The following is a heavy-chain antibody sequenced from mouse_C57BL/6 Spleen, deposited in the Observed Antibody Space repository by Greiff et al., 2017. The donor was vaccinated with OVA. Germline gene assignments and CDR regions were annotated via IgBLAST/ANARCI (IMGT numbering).Heavy chain of an antibody. J-gene: IGHJ2*01. CDR1: GYAFTNYL. V-gene: IGHV1-54*01. CDR3: ARSLTTVVADFDY. CDR2: INPGSGGT. D-gene: IGHD1-1*01. Sequence: QVQLQQSGAELVRPGPSVKVSCKASGYAFTNYLIEWVKQRPGQGLEWIGVINPGSGGTNYNEKFKGKATLTADKSSSTAYMQLSSLTSEDSAVYFCARSLTTVVADFDYWGQGTTLTVSS.